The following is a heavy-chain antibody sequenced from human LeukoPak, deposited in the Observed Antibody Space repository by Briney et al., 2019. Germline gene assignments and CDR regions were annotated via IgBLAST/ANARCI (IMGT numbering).Heavy chain of an antibody. D-gene: IGHD2-15*01. V-gene: IGHV1-3*01. CDR2: INAGTGKT. Sequence: ASVKVSCKASGYRFTSDMYAIHWMRQAPGHRLEWLGYINAGTGKTMYSQKFQGRVTITGDTYASTVSMELSSLTSEDTATYYCARDSDSGGWSWVYWGQGTLLIVSS. CDR3: ARDSDSGGWSWVY. CDR1: GYRFTSDMYA. J-gene: IGHJ4*02.